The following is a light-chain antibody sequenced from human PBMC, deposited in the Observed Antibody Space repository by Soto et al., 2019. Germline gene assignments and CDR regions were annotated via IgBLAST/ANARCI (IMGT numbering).Light chain of an antibody. Sequence: QSALTQPASVSGSPGQSITISCTGTSSDVGGYTFVSWYQQHPGKAPKLMIYQVSNRPSGISNRFSGSKSGNTASLTISGLQTEDEADYYCCSYASSNTRVFGGGTKLTVL. CDR2: QVS. J-gene: IGLJ3*02. CDR3: CSYASSNTRV. CDR1: SSDVGGYTF. V-gene: IGLV2-14*01.